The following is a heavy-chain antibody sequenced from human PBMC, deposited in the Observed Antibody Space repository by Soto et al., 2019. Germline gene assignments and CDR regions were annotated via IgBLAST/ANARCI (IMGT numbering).Heavy chain of an antibody. CDR1: GGSISSGGYS. CDR3: ARGAKLRYFDWLLPWFDL. J-gene: IGHJ5*02. D-gene: IGHD3-9*01. V-gene: IGHV4-30-2*01. Sequence: SETLSLTCAVSGGSISSGGYSWSWIRQPPGKGLEWIGYIYHSGSTYYNPSLKSRVTISVDRSKNQFSLKLSSVTAADTAVYYCARGAKLRYFDWLLPWFDLWGQGTLVTGS. CDR2: IYHSGST.